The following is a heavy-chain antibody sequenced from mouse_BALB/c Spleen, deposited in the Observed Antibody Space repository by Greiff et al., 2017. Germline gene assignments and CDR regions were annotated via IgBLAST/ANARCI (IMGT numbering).Heavy chain of an antibody. J-gene: IGHJ3*01. V-gene: IGHV14-4*02. CDR1: GFNIKDYY. Sequence: VQLQQSGAELVRSGASVKLSCTASGFNIKDYYMHWVKQRPEQGLEWIGWIDPENGDTEYAPKFQGKATMTADTSSNTAYLQLSSLTSEDTAVYYCSGFDYDRGFAYWGQGTLVTVSA. CDR2: IDPENGDT. CDR3: SGFDYDRGFAY. D-gene: IGHD2-4*01.